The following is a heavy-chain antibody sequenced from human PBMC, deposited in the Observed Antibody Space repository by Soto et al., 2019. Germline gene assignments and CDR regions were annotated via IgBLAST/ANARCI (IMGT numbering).Heavy chain of an antibody. CDR2: INPNSGGT. CDR1: GYTFTGYY. CDR3: ARDGRYYDSSGYYGMDV. V-gene: IGHV1-2*04. Sequence: QVQLVQSGAEVKKPGASVKVSCKASGYTFTGYYMHCVRQAPGQGLEWMGWINPNSGGTNYAQKFQGWVTMTRDTSISTAYMELSRLRSDDTAVYYCARDGRYYDSSGYYGMDVWGQGTTVTVSS. D-gene: IGHD3-22*01. J-gene: IGHJ6*02.